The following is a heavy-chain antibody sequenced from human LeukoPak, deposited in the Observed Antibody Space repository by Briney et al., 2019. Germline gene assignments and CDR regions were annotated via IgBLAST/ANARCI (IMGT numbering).Heavy chain of an antibody. CDR3: ARDFSGY. CDR1: GATVSSNY. J-gene: IGHJ4*02. D-gene: IGHD3-3*01. CDR2: IYSGGST. V-gene: IGHV3-53*01. Sequence: GGSLRLSCEVTGATVSSNYMSWVRQAPGKGLEWVSTIYSGGSTYYADSVKGRFTISRDISKNTLYLQMNSLRGEDTAVYYCARDFSGYWGQGTLVTVSS.